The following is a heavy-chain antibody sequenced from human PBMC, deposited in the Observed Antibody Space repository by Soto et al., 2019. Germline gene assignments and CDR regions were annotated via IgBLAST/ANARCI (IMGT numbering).Heavy chain of an antibody. CDR3: ARDRDYDGYYYYGMDV. J-gene: IGHJ6*02. V-gene: IGHV3-30-3*01. Sequence: GGSLRLSCAASGFTFSSYAMHWVRQAPGKGLEWVAVISYDGSNKYYADSVKGRFTISRDNSKNTLYLQMNSLRAEDTAVYYCARDRDYDGYYYYGMDVWGQGTTVTVSS. D-gene: IGHD5-12*01. CDR2: ISYDGSNK. CDR1: GFTFSSYA.